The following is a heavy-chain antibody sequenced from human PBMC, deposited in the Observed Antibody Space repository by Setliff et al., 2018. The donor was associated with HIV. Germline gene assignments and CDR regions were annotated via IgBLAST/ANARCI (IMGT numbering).Heavy chain of an antibody. CDR1: GGSISSGGYY. J-gene: IGHJ3*02. Sequence: ASETLSLTCTVYGGSISSGGYYWSWIRHHPGKGLEWIGYIHYSGNTYYNPSLKSRLTISVDTSKNQFSLNLSSVPAADTAVYYCAREKGRYFDWSHTRDAFDILGQGTMVTFSS. CDR2: IHYSGNT. CDR3: AREKGRYFDWSHTRDAFDI. D-gene: IGHD3-9*01. V-gene: IGHV4-31*03.